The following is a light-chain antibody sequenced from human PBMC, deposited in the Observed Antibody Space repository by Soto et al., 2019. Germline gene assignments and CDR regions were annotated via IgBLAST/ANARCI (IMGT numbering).Light chain of an antibody. V-gene: IGKV1-5*01. Sequence: DIQMTQSPSTLSASVGDRVTITCRASQSISSWLAWYQQKPGKAPKLLIYHASSLESGVPSRFSGSGSGTEFTLTISSLQPDEFATYYCQQYNSYPSTFGQGTKVEIK. CDR1: QSISSW. CDR3: QQYNSYPST. CDR2: HAS. J-gene: IGKJ1*01.